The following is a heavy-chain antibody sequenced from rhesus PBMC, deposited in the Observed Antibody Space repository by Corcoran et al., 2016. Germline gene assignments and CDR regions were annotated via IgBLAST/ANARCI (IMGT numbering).Heavy chain of an antibody. CDR2: IYGSGGST. Sequence: QVQLQESGPGLVKPSETLSLTCAVSGGSISGYYYWSWIRQPPGKGLEWIGRIYGSGGSTEYNPSLKSRVTISKATSKNQFSLKLSSVTAADTAVYYCARDWYSGSWSPYYFDYWGQGVLVTVSS. J-gene: IGHJ4*01. CDR3: ARDWYSGSWSPYYFDY. CDR1: GGSISGYYY. D-gene: IGHD6-25*01. V-gene: IGHV4S7*01.